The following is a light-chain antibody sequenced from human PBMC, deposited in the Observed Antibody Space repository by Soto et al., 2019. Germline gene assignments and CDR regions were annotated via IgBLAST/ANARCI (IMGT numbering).Light chain of an antibody. CDR2: DAS. CDR3: QQRSNWRWT. CDR1: QSVSSY. V-gene: IGKV3-11*01. Sequence: EIVLTQSPATLSLSPGERATLSCRASQSVSSYLAWYQQKPGQAPRLLIYDASNRATGIPARFSGSGSGTGVTLTISSLEPEDFAVYYCQQRSNWRWTFGQGTKVEIK. J-gene: IGKJ1*01.